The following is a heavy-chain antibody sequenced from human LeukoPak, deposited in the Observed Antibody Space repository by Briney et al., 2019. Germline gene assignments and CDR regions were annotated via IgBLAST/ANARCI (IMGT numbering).Heavy chain of an antibody. CDR2: IWYGGSNK. Sequence: GRSLRLSCAASGFTFSSYWMSWVRQAPGKGLEWVAVIWYGGSNKYYADSVKGRFTISRDNSKNTLYLQMNSLRAEDTAVYYCAKDTARYCSSTSCYSFAFFDYWGQGTLVTVSS. J-gene: IGHJ4*02. V-gene: IGHV3-30*18. CDR1: GFTFSSYW. D-gene: IGHD2-2*02. CDR3: AKDTARYCSSTSCYSFAFFDY.